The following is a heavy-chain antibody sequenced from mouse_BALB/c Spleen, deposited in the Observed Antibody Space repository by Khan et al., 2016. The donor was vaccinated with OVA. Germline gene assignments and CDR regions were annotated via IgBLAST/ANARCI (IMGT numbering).Heavy chain of an antibody. V-gene: IGHV3-2*02. CDR3: ASELGRYYALDY. Sequence: EVQLQESGPGLVKPSQSLSLTCTVTGYSITSDYAWNWIRQFPGNKLEWMGYISYSGSTTYNPTFKSRISITRDTSTGQVFLQLKSVTSEDTATYYCASELGRYYALDYWGQGTSVTVSS. CDR2: ISYSGST. J-gene: IGHJ4*01. CDR1: GYSITSDYA. D-gene: IGHD4-1*01.